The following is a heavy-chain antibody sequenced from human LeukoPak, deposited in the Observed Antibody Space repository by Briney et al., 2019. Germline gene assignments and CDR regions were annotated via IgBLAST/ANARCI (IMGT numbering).Heavy chain of an antibody. Sequence: PSETLSLTCTVSGDSISSTSYYWDWIRQPPGKGLEWMGSIYNSGTTYYNPTLKIRVTISVDTSKNQFSLKLSSVTAADTAVYYCARSVRARYSGSHFDYWGQGTLVTVSS. V-gene: IGHV4-39*07. D-gene: IGHD1-26*01. J-gene: IGHJ4*02. CDR2: IYNSGTT. CDR1: GDSISSTSYY. CDR3: ARSVRARYSGSHFDY.